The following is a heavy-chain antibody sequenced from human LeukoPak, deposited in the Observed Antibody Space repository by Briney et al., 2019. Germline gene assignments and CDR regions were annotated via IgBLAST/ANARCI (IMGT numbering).Heavy chain of an antibody. D-gene: IGHD5-24*01. J-gene: IGHJ4*02. CDR3: ARGRWLPSY. CDR2: ISYDGSNK. Sequence: GGSLRLSCAASGFTFITYAMYWVRQAPGKGLEWVAVISYDGSNKYYADSVKGRFTISRDNSKNTLYLQMNSLRTEDTAVYYCARGRWLPSYWAQGTLVTVSS. CDR1: GFTFITYA. V-gene: IGHV3-30-3*01.